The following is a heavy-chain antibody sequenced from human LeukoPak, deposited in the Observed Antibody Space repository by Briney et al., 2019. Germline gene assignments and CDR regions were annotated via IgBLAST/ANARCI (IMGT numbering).Heavy chain of an antibody. CDR3: ARDNYYDSSGYHGADY. V-gene: IGHV1-18*01. D-gene: IGHD3-22*01. J-gene: IGHJ4*02. CDR2: ISAYNGNT. Sequence: ASVKVSCKASGYTFTRYGISWVRQAPGQGLEWMGWISAYNGNTNYAQKVQGRVTMTTDTSTSTAYMELRSLRSDDTAVYYCARDNYYDSSGYHGADYWGQGTLVTVSS. CDR1: GYTFTRYG.